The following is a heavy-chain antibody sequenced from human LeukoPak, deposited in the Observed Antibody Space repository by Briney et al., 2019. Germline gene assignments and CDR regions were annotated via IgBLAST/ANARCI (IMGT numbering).Heavy chain of an antibody. CDR1: GGTFSSYA. CDR2: IIPIFGTA. CDR3: ARARLSYYDRNWFDP. V-gene: IGHV1-69*05. J-gene: IGHJ5*02. Sequence: SVKVSCKASGGTFSSYAISWVRQAPGQGLEWMGGIIPIFGTANYAQKFQGRVTITRDTSASTAYMELSSLRSEDTAVYYCARARLSYYDRNWFDPWGQGTLVTVSS. D-gene: IGHD3-22*01.